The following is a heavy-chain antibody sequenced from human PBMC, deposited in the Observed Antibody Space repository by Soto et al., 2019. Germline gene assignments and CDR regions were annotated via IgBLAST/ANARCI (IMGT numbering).Heavy chain of an antibody. Sequence: SETLSLTCTVSGGSISSYYWSWIRQPPGKGLEWIGYIYYSGSTNYNPSLKSRVTISVDTSKNQFSLKLSSVTAADTAVYYCARIYYDSSGYCIDYWGQGTLVTVS. CDR2: IYYSGST. V-gene: IGHV4-59*01. CDR3: ARIYYDSSGYCIDY. CDR1: GGSISSYY. J-gene: IGHJ4*02. D-gene: IGHD3-22*01.